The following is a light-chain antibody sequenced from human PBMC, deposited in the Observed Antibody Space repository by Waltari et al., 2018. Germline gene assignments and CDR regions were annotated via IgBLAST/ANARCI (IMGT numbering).Light chain of an antibody. CDR2: GAS. CDR1: QSLSNT. Sequence: EIVMTQSPAALSVSPGERATLSCRASQSLSNTLAWYQHKPGQPPRLLISGASTRATGVPARFSGSGSGTEFTLTISSLQSEDSAIYFCQQYNTWPPSTFGQGTKLEIK. J-gene: IGKJ2*02. V-gene: IGKV3-15*01. CDR3: QQYNTWPPST.